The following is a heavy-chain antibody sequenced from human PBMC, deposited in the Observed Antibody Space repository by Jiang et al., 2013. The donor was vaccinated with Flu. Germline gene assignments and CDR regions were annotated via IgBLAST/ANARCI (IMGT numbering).Heavy chain of an antibody. V-gene: IGHV3-23*01. D-gene: IGHD6-13*01. CDR3: AKDRRDSSSWYYYYYGMDV. CDR2: ISGSGGST. Sequence: FTFSSYAMSWVRQAPGKGLEWVSAISGSGGSTYYADSVKGRFTISRDNSKNTLYLQMNSLRAEDTAVYYCAKDRRDSSSWYYYYYGMDVWGQGTTVTVSS. J-gene: IGHJ6*02. CDR1: FTFSSYA.